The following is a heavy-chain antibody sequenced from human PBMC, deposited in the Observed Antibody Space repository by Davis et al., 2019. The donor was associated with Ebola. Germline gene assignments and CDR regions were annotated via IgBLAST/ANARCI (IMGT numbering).Heavy chain of an antibody. V-gene: IGHV1-8*01. Sequence: ASVKVSCKASGYTFTSYDINWVRQATGQGLEWMGWMNPNSGNTGYAQKFQGRVTMTSDTSTSTAYMELTRLTSDDTAVYYCARDWALVVVVPAASFQHWGQGTLVTVS. D-gene: IGHD2-2*01. CDR1: GYTFTSYD. J-gene: IGHJ1*01. CDR3: ARDWALVVVVPAASFQH. CDR2: MNPNSGNT.